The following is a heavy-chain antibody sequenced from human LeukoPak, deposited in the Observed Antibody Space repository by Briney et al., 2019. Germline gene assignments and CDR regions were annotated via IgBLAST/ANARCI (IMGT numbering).Heavy chain of an antibody. CDR3: ARGINSYGSWSYYYYYYMDV. V-gene: IGHV4-38-2*02. D-gene: IGHD3-10*01. J-gene: IGHJ6*03. CDR2: INHSGST. Sequence: SETLSLTCTVSGYSISSGSYWGWIRQPPGKGLEWIGEINHSGSTTYNPSLKSRVTISVDTFKDQFSLKLSSVTAADTAVYYCARGINSYGSWSYYYYYYMDVWGKGTTVTVSS. CDR1: GYSISSGSY.